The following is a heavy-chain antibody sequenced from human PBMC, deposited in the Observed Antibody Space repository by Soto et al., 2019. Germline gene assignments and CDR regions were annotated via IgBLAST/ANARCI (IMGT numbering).Heavy chain of an antibody. J-gene: IGHJ4*02. Sequence: EVQLVESGGGLVKPGGSLRLSCAASGFTFSSYSMNWVRQAPGKGLEWVSSISSSSSYIYYADSVKGRFTISRDNAKNSLYLQMNSLRAEDTAVYYCARVGVRSGSYPTTDDYWGQGTLVTVSS. CDR3: ARVGVRSGSYPTTDDY. D-gene: IGHD1-26*01. CDR1: GFTFSSYS. CDR2: ISSSSSYI. V-gene: IGHV3-21*01.